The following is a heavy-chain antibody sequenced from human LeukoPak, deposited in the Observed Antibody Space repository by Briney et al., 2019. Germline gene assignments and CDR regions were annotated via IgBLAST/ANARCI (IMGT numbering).Heavy chain of an antibody. CDR2: ISGSGGST. D-gene: IGHD1-14*01. V-gene: IGHV3-23*01. J-gene: IGHJ5*02. Sequence: PGGSLRLSCAASGFTFSSYAMSWVRQAPGKGLEWVSAISGSGGSTYYADSVKGRFTISRDNAKNSLYLQMNSLRAEDTAVYYCARVGTPRINWFDPWGQGTLVTVSS. CDR3: ARVGTPRINWFDP. CDR1: GFTFSSYA.